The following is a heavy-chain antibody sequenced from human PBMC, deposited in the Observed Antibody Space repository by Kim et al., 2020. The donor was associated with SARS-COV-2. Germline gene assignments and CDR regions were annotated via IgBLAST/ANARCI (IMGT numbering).Heavy chain of an antibody. Sequence: GESLKISCKGSGYSFTSYWIGWVRQMPGKGLEWMGIIYPGDSDTRYSPSFQGQVTISADKSISTAYLQWSSLKASDTAMYYCSRHPDIGVVPAATNWFDPWGQGTLVTVSS. CDR2: IYPGDSDT. J-gene: IGHJ5*02. CDR3: SRHPDIGVVPAATNWFDP. D-gene: IGHD2-2*01. CDR1: GYSFTSYW. V-gene: IGHV5-51*01.